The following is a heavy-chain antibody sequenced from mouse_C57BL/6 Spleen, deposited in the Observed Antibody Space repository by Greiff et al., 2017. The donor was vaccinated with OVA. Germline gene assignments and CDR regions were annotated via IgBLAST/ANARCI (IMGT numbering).Heavy chain of an antibody. D-gene: IGHD1-1*01. CDR3: AMRDYYGSLFDY. V-gene: IGHV1-74*01. CDR1: GYTFTSYW. Sequence: QVQLKQPGAELVKPGASVKVSCKASGYTFTSYWMHWVKQRPGQGLEWIGRIHPSDSDTNYNQKFKGKATLTVDKSSSTAYMQLSSLTSEDSAVYYCAMRDYYGSLFDYWGQGTTLTVSS. CDR2: IHPSDSDT. J-gene: IGHJ2*01.